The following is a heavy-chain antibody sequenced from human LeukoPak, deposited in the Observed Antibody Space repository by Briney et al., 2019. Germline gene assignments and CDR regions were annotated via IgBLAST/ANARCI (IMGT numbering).Heavy chain of an antibody. CDR3: ARLTVPLRFDP. Sequence: SETLSLTCTVSGGSISSYYWSWIRQPPGKGLEWIGYIHYSGSTSYNPSLKSRVTISVDTSKNQFSLKLNSVSAADTAVYYCARLTVPLRFDPWGQGTLVTVSS. V-gene: IGHV4-59*01. D-gene: IGHD2-2*01. CDR1: GGSISSYY. CDR2: IHYSGST. J-gene: IGHJ5*02.